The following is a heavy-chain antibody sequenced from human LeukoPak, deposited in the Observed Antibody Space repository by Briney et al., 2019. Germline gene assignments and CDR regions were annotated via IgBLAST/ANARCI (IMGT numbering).Heavy chain of an antibody. CDR2: IYYSGST. D-gene: IGHD1-1*01. CDR3: ASTSGYPPHNWFDP. CDR1: GGSISSGGYY. V-gene: IGHV4-31*03. Sequence: SETLSLTCTVSGGSISSGGYYWSWIRQHPGKGLEWIGYIYYSGSTYYNPSLKSRVTISVDTSKNQFSLKLSSVTAADTAVYYCASTSGYPPHNWFDPWGQGTLVTVSS. J-gene: IGHJ5*02.